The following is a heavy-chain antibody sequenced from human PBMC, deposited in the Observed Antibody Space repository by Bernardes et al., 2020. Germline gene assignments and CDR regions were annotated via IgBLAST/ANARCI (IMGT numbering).Heavy chain of an antibody. CDR3: ARGHERCSSTSCQGWYFDL. J-gene: IGHJ2*01. V-gene: IGHV3-13*01. CDR2: IGTAGDT. CDR1: GFTFSSYD. D-gene: IGHD2-2*01. Sequence: GGSLRLSCAASGFTFSSYDMHWVRQATGKGLEWVSAIGTAGDTYYPGSVKGRFTISRENAKNSLYLQMNSLRAGDTAVYYCARGHERCSSTSCQGWYFDLWGRGTLVTVSS.